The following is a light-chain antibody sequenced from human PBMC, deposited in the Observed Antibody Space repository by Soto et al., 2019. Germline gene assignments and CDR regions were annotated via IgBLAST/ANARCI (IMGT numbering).Light chain of an antibody. CDR1: QSISSSF. Sequence: EIVLTQSPGILSLSRGERSSLXXGASQSISSSFLAWYQQKPGQAPXLLIYGASTRATGIPDRFSGSGSGTDFTLTISRLEPEDFAVYYCQQYGSSGTFGQGTKVDIK. CDR2: GAS. V-gene: IGKV3-20*01. CDR3: QQYGSSGT. J-gene: IGKJ1*01.